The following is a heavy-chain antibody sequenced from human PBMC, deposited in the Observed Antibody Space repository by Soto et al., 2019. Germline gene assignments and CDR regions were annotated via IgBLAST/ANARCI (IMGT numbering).Heavy chain of an antibody. Sequence: QVQLVESGGGVVQPGRSLRLSCAASGFTFSSYGMHWVRQAPGKGLEWVAVIWYDGSNKYYADSVKGRFTISRDNSKDRQYLQMNSLRAEGTAVYYCARNKYYYDSSGSLDDWGQGTLVTVSS. V-gene: IGHV3-33*01. J-gene: IGHJ4*02. CDR1: GFTFSSYG. CDR2: IWYDGSNK. CDR3: ARNKYYYDSSGSLDD. D-gene: IGHD3-22*01.